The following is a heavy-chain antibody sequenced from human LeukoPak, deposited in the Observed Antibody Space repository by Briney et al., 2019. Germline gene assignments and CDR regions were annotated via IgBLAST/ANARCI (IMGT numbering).Heavy chain of an antibody. CDR3: SYYYDSSGYVDY. V-gene: IGHV3-15*01. CDR2: IKSKADGGTI. D-gene: IGHD3-22*01. CDR1: GFTFSDAW. J-gene: IGHJ4*02. Sequence: GGSLRLSCAASGFTFSDAWMNWVRQAPGKGLEWVGRIKSKADGGTIDYAGPVKGRFTISRDDSKNTVYMQMTSLKTEDTAVYYCSYYYDSSGYVDYWGQGTLVTVSS.